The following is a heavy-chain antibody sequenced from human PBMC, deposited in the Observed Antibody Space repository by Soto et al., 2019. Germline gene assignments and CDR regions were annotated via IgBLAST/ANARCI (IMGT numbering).Heavy chain of an antibody. CDR2: ISSSSSYI. V-gene: IGHV3-21*04. Sequence: GGSLRLSCAASGFTFSSYSMNWVRQAPGKGLEWVSSISSSSSYIYYADSVKGRVTMTTDTSTSTAYMELRSLRSDDTAVYYCARDLSSTSCDYWGQGTLVTVSS. CDR1: GFTFSSYS. J-gene: IGHJ4*02. D-gene: IGHD2-2*01. CDR3: ARDLSSTSCDY.